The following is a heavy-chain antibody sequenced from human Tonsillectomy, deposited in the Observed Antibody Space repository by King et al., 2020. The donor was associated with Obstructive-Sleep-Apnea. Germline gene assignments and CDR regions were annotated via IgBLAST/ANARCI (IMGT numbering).Heavy chain of an antibody. V-gene: IGHV4-38-2*02. J-gene: IGHJ4*02. CDR3: ARDRPGGSYSY. D-gene: IGHD1-26*01. CDR2: SQHSGST. CDR1: GYSISSGYY. Sequence: VQLQESGPGLVKPSETLSLTCTVSGYSISSGYYWGWIRQPPGKGLEWIGTSQHSGSTYYNPSLKSRVTISRDTSKNQISLKLISVTAADTAVYYWARDRPGGSYSYWGQGTLVTVSS.